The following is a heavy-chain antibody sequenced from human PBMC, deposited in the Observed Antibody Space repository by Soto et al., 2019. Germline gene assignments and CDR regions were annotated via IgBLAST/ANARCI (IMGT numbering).Heavy chain of an antibody. Sequence: GGSLRLSCAASGFTFSSYWMHWVRQAPGKGLVWVSRINSDGSSTSYADSVKGRFTISRDNAKNTLYLQMNSLRAEDTAVYYCAREELRHGPYYFDYWGQGTLVTVSS. CDR2: INSDGSST. CDR3: AREELRHGPYYFDY. J-gene: IGHJ4*02. CDR1: GFTFSSYW. V-gene: IGHV3-74*01. D-gene: IGHD1-7*01.